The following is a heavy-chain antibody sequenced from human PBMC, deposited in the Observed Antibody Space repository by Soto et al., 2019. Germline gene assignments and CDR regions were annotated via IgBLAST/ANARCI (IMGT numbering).Heavy chain of an antibody. J-gene: IGHJ5*02. CDR3: ARGLCGGDCHFDP. CDR1: GFTFSSYG. V-gene: IGHV3-33*01. CDR2: IWYDGSNK. D-gene: IGHD2-21*01. Sequence: QVQLVESGGGVVQPGRSLRLSCAASGFTFSSYGMHWVRQAPGKGLEWVAVIWYDGSNKYYADSVKGRFTISRDNSKNTPYLQMNSLRAEDTAVYYCARGLCGGDCHFDPWGQGTLVTVSS.